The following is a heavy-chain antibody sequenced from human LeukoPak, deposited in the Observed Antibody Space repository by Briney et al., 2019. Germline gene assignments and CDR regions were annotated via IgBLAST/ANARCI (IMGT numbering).Heavy chain of an antibody. CDR2: ISSSSSYI. D-gene: IGHD3-3*01. CDR3: ARCGITIFGVATYYFDY. V-gene: IGHV3-21*01. J-gene: IGHJ4*02. Sequence: GGSLRLSCAASGFTFSSYSMNWVRQAPGKGLEWVSSISSSSSYIYYADSVKGRFTISRDNAKNSLYLQMNSLRAEDTAVYYCARCGITIFGVATYYFDYWGQGTLVTVSS. CDR1: GFTFSSYS.